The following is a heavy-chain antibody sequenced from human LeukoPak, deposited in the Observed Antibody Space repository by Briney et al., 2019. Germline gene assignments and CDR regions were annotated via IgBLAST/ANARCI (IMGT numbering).Heavy chain of an antibody. Sequence: SETLSLTCAVYGGSSSGYYWSWIRQPPGKGLEWIGEINHSGSTNYNPSLKSRVTISVDTSKNQFSLKLSSVTAADTAVYYCARGSIGFGRYYGMDVWGKGTTVTVSS. J-gene: IGHJ6*04. CDR1: GGSSSGYY. D-gene: IGHD1-14*01. CDR2: INHSGST. CDR3: ARGSIGFGRYYGMDV. V-gene: IGHV4-34*01.